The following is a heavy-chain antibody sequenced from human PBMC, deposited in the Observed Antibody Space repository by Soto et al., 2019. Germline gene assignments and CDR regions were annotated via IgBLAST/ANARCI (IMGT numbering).Heavy chain of an antibody. J-gene: IGHJ4*02. CDR2: IWYDGSNK. CDR3: VREKVTMIVGFYYFDY. V-gene: IGHV3-33*01. Sequence: PGGSLRLSCAASGFTFSSYGMHWVRQAPGKGLEWVAVIWYDGSNKYYADSVKGRFTISRDNSKNTLYLQMNSLRAEDTAVFFFVREKVTMIVGFYYFDYWGKGTRVTVPS. D-gene: IGHD3-22*01. CDR1: GFTFSSYG.